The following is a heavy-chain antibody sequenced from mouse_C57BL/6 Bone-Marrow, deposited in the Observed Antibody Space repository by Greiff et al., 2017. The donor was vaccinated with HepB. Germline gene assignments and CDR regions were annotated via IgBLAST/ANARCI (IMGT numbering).Heavy chain of an antibody. V-gene: IGHV14-1*01. D-gene: IGHD1-1*01. CDR2: IDPEDGDT. CDR1: GFNIKDYY. Sequence: VHVKQSGAELVRPGASVKLSCTASGFNIKDYYMHWVKQRPEQGLEWIGRIDPEDGDTEYAPKFQGKATMTAGTSSNTAYLQISSLTSEDTAVYYCTTYLFITPGGFAYWGQGTLVTVSA. J-gene: IGHJ3*01. CDR3: TTYLFITPGGFAY.